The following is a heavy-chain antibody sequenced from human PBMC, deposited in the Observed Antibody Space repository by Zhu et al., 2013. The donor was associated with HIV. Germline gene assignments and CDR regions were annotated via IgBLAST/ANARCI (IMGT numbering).Heavy chain of an antibody. CDR3: AREKQLVRRDYYYYYGMDV. Sequence: QVQLQESGPGLVKPSETLSLTCTVSGGSISSYYWSWIRQPPGKGLEWIGYIYYSGSTNYNPSLKSRVTISVDTSKNQFSLKLSSVTAADTAVYYCAREKQLVRRDYYYYYGMDVWGQGTTVTVSS. CDR1: GGSISSYY. D-gene: IGHD6-6*01. V-gene: IGHV4-59*01. CDR2: IYYSGST. J-gene: IGHJ6*02.